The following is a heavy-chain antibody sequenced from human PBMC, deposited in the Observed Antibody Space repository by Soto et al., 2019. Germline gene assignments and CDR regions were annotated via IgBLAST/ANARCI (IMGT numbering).Heavy chain of an antibody. D-gene: IGHD6-6*01. CDR2: IIPCLGTT. CDR3: AREGYTSSYIHSFLAS. J-gene: IGHJ4*02. Sequence: GASVKVSCKASGGTFSSYGMSWVRQAPGQGLEWMGRIIPCLGTTNYSQKFQDRLTVTADTSTNTAFMELSSLRSDETAVYYCAREGYTSSYIHSFLASWGQGTLVP. CDR1: GGTFSSYG. V-gene: IGHV1-69*10.